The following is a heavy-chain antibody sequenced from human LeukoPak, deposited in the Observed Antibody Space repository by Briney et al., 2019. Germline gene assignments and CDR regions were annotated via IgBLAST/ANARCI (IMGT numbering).Heavy chain of an antibody. V-gene: IGHV1-46*01. D-gene: IGHD6-19*01. Sequence: ASVKVSCKASGGTFSSYAISWVRQAPGQGLEWMGIINPSGGSTSYAQKFQGRVTMTRDMSTSTVYMELSSLRSEDTAVYYCARDPTWGQWLAYFDYWGQGTLVTVSS. CDR3: ARDPTWGQWLAYFDY. CDR1: GGTFSSYA. J-gene: IGHJ4*02. CDR2: INPSGGST.